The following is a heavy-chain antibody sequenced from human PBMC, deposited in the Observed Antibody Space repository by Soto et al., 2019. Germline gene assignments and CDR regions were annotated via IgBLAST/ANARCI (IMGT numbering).Heavy chain of an antibody. V-gene: IGHV3-74*01. CDR2: INSDGSGT. CDR3: ARGSGTRAPNWCFGL. J-gene: IGHJ2*01. Sequence: EVQLVESGGGLVQPGGSLRLSCAASAFTLSNFWMHWVRQAPGKGLVWVSHINSDGSGTSYADSVKGRFTISRDNAKNTLYLQMNGLGAEDTAVYYCARGSGTRAPNWCFGLWGRGTLVTVSS. D-gene: IGHD1-7*01. CDR1: AFTLSNFW.